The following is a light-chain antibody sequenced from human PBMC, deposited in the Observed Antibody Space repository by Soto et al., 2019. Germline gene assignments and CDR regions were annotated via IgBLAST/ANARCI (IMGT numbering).Light chain of an antibody. J-gene: IGKJ1*01. CDR1: QGIRDS. Sequence: DIQMTQSPSSLSASVGDRGTITCRASQGIRDSLAWYQQKPGEVPKLLIFAASALQSGVPSRFSGGGSGTDFTLTITNLQPEDFATYYCHSYDSSPSWTFGQGTRVEIK. CDR3: HSYDSSPSWT. V-gene: IGKV1-27*01. CDR2: AAS.